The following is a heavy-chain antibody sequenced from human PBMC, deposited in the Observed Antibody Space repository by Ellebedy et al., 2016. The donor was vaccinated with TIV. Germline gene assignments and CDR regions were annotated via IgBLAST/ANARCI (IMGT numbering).Heavy chain of an antibody. CDR2: IYTSGYT. D-gene: IGHD4/OR15-4a*01. CDR3: ARGDRRASMVIVDN. V-gene: IGHV4-4*07. Sequence: MPSETLSLTCTVSGGSISSYYWNWVRQPAGKGLEWIGRIYTSGYTNYNPSLRSRVTLSFDTSKDQFSLKLSPVTAADTAVYYCARGDRRASMVIVDNWGQGTLVTVSS. J-gene: IGHJ4*02. CDR1: GGSISSYY.